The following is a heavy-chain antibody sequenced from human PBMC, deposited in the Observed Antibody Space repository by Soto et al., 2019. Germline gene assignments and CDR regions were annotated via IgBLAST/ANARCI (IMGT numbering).Heavy chain of an antibody. CDR1: GFTFSSYW. J-gene: IGHJ4*02. CDR3: ARVTDYYESSGYFDY. V-gene: IGHV3-7*01. CDR2: IKQDGSEK. Sequence: GGSLRLSCAASGFTFSSYWMSWVRQAPGKGLEWVANIKQDGSEKYYVDSVKGRSTISRDNAKNSLNLQMNSLRAEDTAVYYCARVTDYYESSGYFDYWGQGTLVTVSS. D-gene: IGHD3-22*01.